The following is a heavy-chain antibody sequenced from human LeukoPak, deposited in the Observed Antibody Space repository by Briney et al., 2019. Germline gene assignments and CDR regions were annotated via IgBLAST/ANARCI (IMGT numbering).Heavy chain of an antibody. Sequence: GGSLRLSCAASGFTFSSYSMNWVRQAPGKGLEWVSSISSSSSYIYYADSVKGRFTISRDNAKNSLYLQMNSLRAEDTAVYYCARDLRVVVPAAPFDYWGQGTLVTVSS. J-gene: IGHJ4*02. CDR3: ARDLRVVVPAAPFDY. V-gene: IGHV3-21*01. CDR1: GFTFSSYS. CDR2: ISSSSSYI. D-gene: IGHD2-2*01.